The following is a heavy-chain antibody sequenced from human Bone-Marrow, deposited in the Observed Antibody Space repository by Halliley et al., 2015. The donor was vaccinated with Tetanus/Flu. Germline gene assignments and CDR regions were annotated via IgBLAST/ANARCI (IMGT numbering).Heavy chain of an antibody. D-gene: IGHD3-3*01. CDR2: IYYSGST. J-gene: IGHJ5*02. CDR3: ARGVGNNWFDP. CDR1: GGFIRSGGYY. Sequence: TLSLTCTVSGGFIRSGGYYWSWIRQHPGKGLEWIGNIYYSGSTYYNPSLKSRVTISVDTSKNQFSLRLSPVTAADTAVYYCARGVGNNWFDPWGQGTLVTVSS. V-gene: IGHV4-31*03.